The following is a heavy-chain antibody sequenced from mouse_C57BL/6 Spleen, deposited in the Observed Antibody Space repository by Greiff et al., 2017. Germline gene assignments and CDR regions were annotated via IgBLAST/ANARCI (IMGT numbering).Heavy chain of an antibody. CDR3: ASFYYGSSGFAY. D-gene: IGHD1-1*01. J-gene: IGHJ3*01. CDR1: GYTFTSYW. CDR2: IYPSDSET. V-gene: IGHV1-52*01. Sequence: QVQLQQSGAELVKPGSSVKLSCKASGYTFTSYWMHWVKQRPRQGLEWIGNIYPSDSETHYNQKFKDKATLTVDKSSSTAYMQLSSLTSEDSAVYYCASFYYGSSGFAYWGQGTLVTVSA.